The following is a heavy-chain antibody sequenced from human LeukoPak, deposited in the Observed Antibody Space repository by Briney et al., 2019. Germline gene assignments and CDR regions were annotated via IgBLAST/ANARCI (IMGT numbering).Heavy chain of an antibody. Sequence: PSETLSLTCTVSGGSISSYYWSWIRQPAGKGLEWIGRIYTSGSTNYNPSLKSRVTMSVDTSKNQFSLKLSSVTAADTAVYYCARVDSSGPEDAFDIWGQGTMVTVSS. V-gene: IGHV4-4*07. CDR1: GGSISSYY. CDR3: ARVDSSGPEDAFDI. CDR2: IYTSGST. J-gene: IGHJ3*02. D-gene: IGHD3-22*01.